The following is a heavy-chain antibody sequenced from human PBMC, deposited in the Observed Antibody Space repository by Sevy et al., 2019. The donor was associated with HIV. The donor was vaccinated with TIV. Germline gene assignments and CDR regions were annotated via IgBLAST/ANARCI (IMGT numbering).Heavy chain of an antibody. D-gene: IGHD3-16*01. V-gene: IGHV4-31*03. Sequence: SETLSLTCTVSGGSISGGGYYWTWIRQHPGKGLEWIGYIYYNGDTYYNPSLHSRVTMSLDTSKTQFSLRLNSVTAADTAVYYCARQLGEGDFDSGGRGTLVTVSS. CDR1: GGSISGGGYY. CDR2: IYYNGDT. CDR3: ARQLGEGDFDS. J-gene: IGHJ4*02.